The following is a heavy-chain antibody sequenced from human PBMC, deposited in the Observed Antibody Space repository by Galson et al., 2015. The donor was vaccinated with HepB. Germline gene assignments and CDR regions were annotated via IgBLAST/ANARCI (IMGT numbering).Heavy chain of an antibody. J-gene: IGHJ4*02. CDR1: GFTFSSYA. CDR2: ISYDGSNK. CDR3: ARAEYYDYVWGSYRSGFDY. Sequence: SLRLSCAASGFTFSSYAMHWVRQAPGKGLEWVAVISYDGSNKYYADSVKGRFTISRDNSKNTLYLQMNSLRAEDTAVYYCARAEYYDYVWGSYRSGFDYWGQGTLVTVSP. D-gene: IGHD3-16*02. V-gene: IGHV3-30*04.